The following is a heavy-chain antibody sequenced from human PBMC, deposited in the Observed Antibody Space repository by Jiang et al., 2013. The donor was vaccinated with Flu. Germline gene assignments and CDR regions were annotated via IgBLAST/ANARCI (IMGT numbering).Heavy chain of an antibody. J-gene: IGHJ4*02. V-gene: IGHV1-69*06. D-gene: IGHD5-18*01. Sequence: GAEVKKPGSSVKVSCKASGGSFSSYPINWVRQAPGQGLEWMGGSNPIFGTTDYAQKFQGRVTIIADRSTNTVYMDLRSLRSEDTAVYYCARASWGYSYGPLEYWGQGTLVTVSS. CDR1: GGSFSSYP. CDR2: SNPIFGTT. CDR3: ARASWGYSYGPLEY.